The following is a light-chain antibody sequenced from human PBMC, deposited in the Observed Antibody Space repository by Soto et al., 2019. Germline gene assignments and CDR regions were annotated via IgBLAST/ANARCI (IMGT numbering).Light chain of an antibody. J-gene: IGKJ2*01. V-gene: IGKV3-15*01. CDR1: QSVSSN. CDR3: QQYNNWPRT. Sequence: ETVMTQSPATLSVSPGERATLSCRASQSVSSNLAWYQQKPGQAPRLLIYGASTRATDIPARFSGSGSGTEFTLTISSLQSEDFAVYYCQQYNNWPRTFGQGTKLEIK. CDR2: GAS.